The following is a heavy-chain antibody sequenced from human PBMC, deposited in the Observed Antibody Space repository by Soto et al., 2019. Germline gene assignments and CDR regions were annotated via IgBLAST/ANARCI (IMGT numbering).Heavy chain of an antibody. CDR3: AREVSSGWKYQFDY. V-gene: IGHV3-33*01. CDR1: GFTFSSYG. D-gene: IGHD6-19*01. Sequence: GGSLRLSCAASGFTFSSYGMHWVRQAPGKGLEWVAAIWYDGSNKYYADSVKGRFTISRDNSKNTLYLQMNSLRAEDTAVYYCAREVSSGWKYQFDYWGQGTLVTVYS. CDR2: IWYDGSNK. J-gene: IGHJ4*02.